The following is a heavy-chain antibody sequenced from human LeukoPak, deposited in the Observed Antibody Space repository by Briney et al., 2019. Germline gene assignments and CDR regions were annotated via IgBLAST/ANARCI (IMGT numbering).Heavy chain of an antibody. J-gene: IGHJ4*02. D-gene: IGHD6-13*01. CDR2: FYTSGST. CDR3: ARDPGGAAAGTGYFDY. V-gene: IGHV4-61*02. CDR1: GGSIGSGTYY. Sequence: SETLSLTCTVSGGSIGSGTYYWTWLRQPAGKGLEWIGRFYTSGSTNYNPSLKSRVTISVDTSKNQFSLKLSSVTAADTAVYYCARDPGGAAAGTGYFDYWGQGTLVTVSS.